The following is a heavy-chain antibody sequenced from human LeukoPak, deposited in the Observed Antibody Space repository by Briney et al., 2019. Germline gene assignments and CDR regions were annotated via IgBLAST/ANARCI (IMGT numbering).Heavy chain of an antibody. CDR3: ARGKIWFGEFGFDY. D-gene: IGHD3-10*01. CDR1: GGSFSCYY. V-gene: IGHV4-34*01. J-gene: IGHJ4*02. CDR2: INHSGST. Sequence: SETLSLTCAVYGGSFSCYYWSWIRQPPGKGLEWIGEINHSGSTNYNPSLKSRVTISVDTSKNQFSLKLSSVTAADTAVYYCARGKIWFGEFGFDYWGQGTLVTVSS.